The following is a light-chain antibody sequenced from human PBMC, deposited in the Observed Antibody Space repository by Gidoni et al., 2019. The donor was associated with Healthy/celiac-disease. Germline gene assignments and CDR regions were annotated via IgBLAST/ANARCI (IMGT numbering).Light chain of an antibody. Sequence: DIQMTQSPSSLSASVGDRVTITCQASQDISNYLNWYQQKPGKAPKLLIYDASSLETGVPSRFSGSGSGTDFTFTSSSLQPEDIATYYCQQYNSLPLTFGGGTKVEIK. V-gene: IGKV1-33*01. J-gene: IGKJ4*01. CDR2: DAS. CDR3: QQYNSLPLT. CDR1: QDISNY.